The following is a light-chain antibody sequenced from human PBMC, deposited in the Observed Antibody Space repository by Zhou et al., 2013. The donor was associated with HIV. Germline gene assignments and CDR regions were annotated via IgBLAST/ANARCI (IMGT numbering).Light chain of an antibody. CDR3: QQYGTSPLT. CDR1: QSISSNY. CDR2: GAS. V-gene: IGKV3-20*01. J-gene: IGKJ4*01. Sequence: EIVMTQSPAILSVSPGERATLSCRASQSISSNYLAWYQQKPGQAPRLLIYGASSRATGIPDRFSGSGSGTDFTLTISRLEPEDFAVYYCQQYGTSPLTFGGGTKVEIK.